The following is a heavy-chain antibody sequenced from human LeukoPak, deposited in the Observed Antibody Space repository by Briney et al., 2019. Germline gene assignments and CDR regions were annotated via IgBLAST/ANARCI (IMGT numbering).Heavy chain of an antibody. CDR1: GFTFSSYS. CDR3: ARDRVAAAGPDY. D-gene: IGHD6-13*01. J-gene: IGHJ4*02. Sequence: GGSLRLSCAASGFTFSSYSMNWVRRAPGKGLEWVSSISSSSSYIYYADSVKGRFTISRDNAKNSLYLQMNSLRAEDTAVYYCARDRVAAAGPDYWGQGTLVTVSS. V-gene: IGHV3-21*01. CDR2: ISSSSSYI.